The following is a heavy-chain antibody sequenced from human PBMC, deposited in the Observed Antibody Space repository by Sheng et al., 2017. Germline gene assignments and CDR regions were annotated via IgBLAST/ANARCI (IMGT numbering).Heavy chain of an antibody. CDR3: ARQYTERWLQLFDY. D-gene: IGHD1-1*01. V-gene: IGHV4-39*01. J-gene: IGHJ4*02. CDR2: IYYSGST. CDR1: GGSISSSSYY. Sequence: QLQLQESGPGLVKPSETLSLTCTVSGGSISSSSYYWGWIRQPPGKGLEWIGSIYYSGSTYYNPSLKSRVTISVDTSKNQFSLKLSSVTAADTAVYYCARQYTERWLQLFDYWGQGTPWSTVSS.